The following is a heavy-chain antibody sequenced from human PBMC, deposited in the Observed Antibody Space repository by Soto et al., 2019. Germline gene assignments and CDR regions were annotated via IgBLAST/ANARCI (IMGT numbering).Heavy chain of an antibody. J-gene: IGHJ4*02. V-gene: IGHV3-53*02. CDR1: GLSVSDKY. CDR3: AREGYAYGLDF. D-gene: IGHD3-10*01. CDR2: TYTGGNS. Sequence: EVQLVQTGGGLIKPGGSLSLSCAASGLSVSDKYMSWVRQATGKGLEWVSLTYTGGNSYFADFVKGRFIVSRDISKNTLFLHMNSLAAEDTAVYYCAREGYAYGLDFWGQGSLFTVSS.